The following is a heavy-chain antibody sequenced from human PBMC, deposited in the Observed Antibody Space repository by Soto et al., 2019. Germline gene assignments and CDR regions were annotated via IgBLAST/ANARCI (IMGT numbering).Heavy chain of an antibody. D-gene: IGHD5-18*01. CDR3: ARGGYTAMVYYYYYGMDV. Sequence: QVQLVESGGGLVKPGGSLRLSCAASGFTFSDYYMSWIRQAPGKGLEWVSYISSSGSTIYYADSLKGRFTISRDNAQNSLYLQMNSLRAEDTAVYYFARGGYTAMVYYYYYGMDVWGQGTTVNVSS. V-gene: IGHV3-11*01. J-gene: IGHJ6*02. CDR2: ISSSGSTI. CDR1: GFTFSDYY.